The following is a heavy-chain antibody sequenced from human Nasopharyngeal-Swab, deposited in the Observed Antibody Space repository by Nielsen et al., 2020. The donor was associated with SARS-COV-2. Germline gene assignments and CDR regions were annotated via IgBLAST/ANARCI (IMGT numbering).Heavy chain of an antibody. CDR3: ARDVRVGEWTPFEY. J-gene: IGHJ4*02. V-gene: IGHV6-1*01. CDR2: TYSRSKWYY. Sequence: SRTLSLTCAISGDCVSSNTAAWNWLRQSPSRGFEWLGRTYSRSKWYYDYAVTVKSRITINPDTSKNQFSLQLNSVTPEDTAVYYCARDVRVGEWTPFEYWGQGTPVTVSS. D-gene: IGHD3-10*02. CDR1: GDCVSSNTAA.